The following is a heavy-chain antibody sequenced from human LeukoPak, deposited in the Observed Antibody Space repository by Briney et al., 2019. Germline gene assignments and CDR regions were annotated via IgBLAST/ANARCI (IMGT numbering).Heavy chain of an antibody. CDR1: GFTFSSYA. CDR3: ANGNRCTSPNCLGHYYFYMDV. D-gene: IGHD2-8*01. V-gene: IGHV3-23*01. J-gene: IGHJ6*03. Sequence: PGGSLRLSCAASGFTFSSYAMNWVRQAPGRGLEWVSGFSGSGGTTYYADSVKGRFTISRDNSKNTLYLQMNSLRAEDTAVYYCANGNRCTSPNCLGHYYFYMDVWGKGTTVTVSS. CDR2: FSGSGGTT.